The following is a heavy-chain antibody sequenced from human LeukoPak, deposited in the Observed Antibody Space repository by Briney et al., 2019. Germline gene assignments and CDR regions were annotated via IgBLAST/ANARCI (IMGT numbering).Heavy chain of an antibody. V-gene: IGHV3-7*01. J-gene: IGHJ3*02. CDR3: ARDQVGEAFDI. Sequence: GGSLRLSCAASGFTFSSYWMSWVRQAPGKGLEWGANIKQDGSEKYYVDSVKGRFTISRDNAKNSLYLQMNSLRAEDTAVYYCARDQVGEAFDIWGQGTMVTVSS. CDR2: IKQDGSEK. CDR1: GFTFSSYW. D-gene: IGHD3-16*01.